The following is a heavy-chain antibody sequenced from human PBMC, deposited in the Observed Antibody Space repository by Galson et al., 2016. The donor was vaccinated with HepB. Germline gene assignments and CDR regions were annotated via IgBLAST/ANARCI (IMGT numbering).Heavy chain of an antibody. CDR3: ARSASYYDSNRYYRDPFDF. CDR1: DFTFSGYG. D-gene: IGHD3-22*01. J-gene: IGHJ4*02. CDR2: IWFDGSKQ. V-gene: IGHV3-33*08. Sequence: SLRLSCATFDFTFSGYGMHWVRQAPGKGLEWVALIWFDGSKQYYSDSVKGRFTISRDNSRNTLYLQMNSLRAEDTAVYYCARSASYYDSNRYYRDPFDFWGPGTLVTVSS.